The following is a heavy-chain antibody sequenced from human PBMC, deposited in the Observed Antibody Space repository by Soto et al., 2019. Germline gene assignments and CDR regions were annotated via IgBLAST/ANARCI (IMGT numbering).Heavy chain of an antibody. CDR2: ISNSFSDGNT. J-gene: IGHJ4*02. CDR1: GFTFSNYA. CDR3: AKVFSPEGGNYFDY. Sequence: EVQLLESGGGLVQPGGSLRLSCAASGFTFSNYAMNWVRQAPGKGLEWVSAISNSFSDGNTHYADSVKGRFTISRDNGKNTVFLEMNSLRAEDTAVYYCAKVFSPEGGNYFDYWGQGTLVTVSS. V-gene: IGHV3-23*01.